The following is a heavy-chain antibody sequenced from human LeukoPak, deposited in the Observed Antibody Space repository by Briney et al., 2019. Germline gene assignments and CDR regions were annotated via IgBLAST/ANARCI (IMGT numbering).Heavy chain of an antibody. CDR3: AKDVLTATTFDSGTNV. J-gene: IGHJ6*02. CDR2: ISWNSGSI. CDR1: GFAFDDYA. D-gene: IGHD1-20*01. Sequence: RRSLRLSCAASGFAFDDYAMHWVRQAPGKGLEWVSGISWNSGSIGYADSVKGRFTISRDNAKNSLYLQMNSLRAEDTALYYCAKDVLTATTFDSGTNVWGQGTTVTVSS. V-gene: IGHV3-9*01.